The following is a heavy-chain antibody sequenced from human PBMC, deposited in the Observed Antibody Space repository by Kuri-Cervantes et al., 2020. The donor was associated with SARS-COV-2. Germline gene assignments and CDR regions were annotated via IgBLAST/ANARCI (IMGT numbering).Heavy chain of an antibody. Sequence: GESLKISCAASGFTFSSYDIHWLRQAPGKGLEWVGRIKSKTDGGTTDYAAPVKGRFTISRDDSTNTLYLQMNSLKTEDTAVYYCTTDQPFWAGTTGPFDYWGQGTLVTVSS. CDR2: IKSKTDGGTT. CDR3: TTDQPFWAGTTGPFDY. V-gene: IGHV3-15*07. D-gene: IGHD1-7*01. J-gene: IGHJ4*02. CDR1: GFTFSSYD.